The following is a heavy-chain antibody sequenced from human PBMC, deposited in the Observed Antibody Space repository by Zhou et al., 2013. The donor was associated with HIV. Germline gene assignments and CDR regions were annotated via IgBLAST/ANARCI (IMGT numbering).Heavy chain of an antibody. V-gene: IGHV1-69*05. J-gene: IGHJ4*02. CDR1: GGIFSSYA. Sequence: QVQLVQSGAEVKKPGSSVKVSCKASGGIFSSYAISWVRQAPGQGLEWMGGIIPIFGRPSYAQKFQGRVTITTDESTNTAYMELSSLRSEDTAVYYCAGQHYYDNSGFGLLNSWGQGTLVTVSS. D-gene: IGHD3-22*01. CDR3: AGQHYYDNSGFGLLNS. CDR2: IIPIFGRP.